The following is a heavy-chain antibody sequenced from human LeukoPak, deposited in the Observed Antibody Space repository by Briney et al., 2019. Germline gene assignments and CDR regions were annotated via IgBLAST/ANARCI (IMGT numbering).Heavy chain of an antibody. Sequence: SETLSLTCAVSGYSISSGYYWGWIRQPPGKGLEWTGSIYHSGSTYYNPSLKSRVTISVDTSKNQFSLKLSSVTAADTAVYYCARVWDYYMDVWGKGTTVTVSS. V-gene: IGHV4-38-2*01. CDR3: ARVWDYYMDV. CDR2: IYHSGST. D-gene: IGHD7-27*01. J-gene: IGHJ6*03. CDR1: GYSISSGYY.